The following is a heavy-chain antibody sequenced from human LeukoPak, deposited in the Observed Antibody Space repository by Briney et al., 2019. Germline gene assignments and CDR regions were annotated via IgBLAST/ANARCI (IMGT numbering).Heavy chain of an antibody. CDR3: AKWGDYDVLTGYYVSDY. Sequence: GASLRLSCAASGFTFSNYAMSWVPQAPGKGLDWVSAITGSGGNTYYADSVKGRFTISRDNSKNTLYLQMNSLRAEDTAVYYCAKWGDYDVLTGYYVSDYWGQGALVTVSS. V-gene: IGHV3-23*01. J-gene: IGHJ4*02. CDR1: GFTFSNYA. D-gene: IGHD3-9*01. CDR2: ITGSGGNT.